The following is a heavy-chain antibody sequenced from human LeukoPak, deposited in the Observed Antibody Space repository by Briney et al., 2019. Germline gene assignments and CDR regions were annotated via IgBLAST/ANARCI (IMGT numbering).Heavy chain of an antibody. CDR2: INPSAGTT. CDR3: ARDAEHCSGSDCPRWFDP. J-gene: IGHJ5*02. CDR1: GYTFTSYY. Sequence: GASVRVSCKASGYTFTSYYMHWVRQAPGQGLEWMGLINPSAGTTTYAQKFQGRVTVTRDTSTSTVYMDLSSLKSEDTAVYYCARDAEHCSGSDCPRWFDPWGQGTLVTVSS. V-gene: IGHV1-46*01. D-gene: IGHD2-15*01.